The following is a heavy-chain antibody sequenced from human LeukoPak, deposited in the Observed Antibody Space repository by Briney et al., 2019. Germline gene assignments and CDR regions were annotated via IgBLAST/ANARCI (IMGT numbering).Heavy chain of an antibody. D-gene: IGHD4-11*01. Sequence: ASVKVSCKASGYTFTSYDINWVRQATGQGLEWMGWMNPNSGNTGYAQKFQGRVTMTRNTSISTAYMELSSLRSEDAAVYYCARGYYSNIANWVYWGQGTLVTVSS. CDR2: MNPNSGNT. V-gene: IGHV1-8*01. J-gene: IGHJ4*02. CDR3: ARGYYSNIANWVY. CDR1: GYTFTSYD.